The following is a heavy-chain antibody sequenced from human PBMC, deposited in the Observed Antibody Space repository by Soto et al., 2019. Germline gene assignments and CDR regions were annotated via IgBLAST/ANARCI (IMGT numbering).Heavy chain of an antibody. D-gene: IGHD4-17*01. CDR3: ASQQSYGDYRGDAFDI. Sequence: QLQLQESGPGLVKPSETLSLTCTVSGGSISSSSYYWGWIRQPPGKGLEWIGSIYYSGSTYYNPSLKSRVTISVDTSKNQFCLKLSSVAAADTAVYYCASQQSYGDYRGDAFDIWGQGTMVTVSS. CDR1: GGSISSSSYY. J-gene: IGHJ3*02. CDR2: IYYSGST. V-gene: IGHV4-39*01.